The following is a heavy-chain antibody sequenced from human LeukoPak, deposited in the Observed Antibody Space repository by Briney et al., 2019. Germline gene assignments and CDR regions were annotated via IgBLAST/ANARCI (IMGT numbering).Heavy chain of an antibody. D-gene: IGHD3-9*01. CDR2: INPNSGGT. CDR3: ARGGLRYFDWLFPRDYYYYYMDV. CDR1: GYTFTGYY. Sequence: GASVKVSCKASGYTFTGYYMHWVRQAPGQGLEWMGWINPNSGGTNYAQKFQGRVTMTRDTSISTAYMELSRLKSDDTAVYYCARGGLRYFDWLFPRDYYYYYMDVWGKGTTVTISS. J-gene: IGHJ6*03. V-gene: IGHV1-2*02.